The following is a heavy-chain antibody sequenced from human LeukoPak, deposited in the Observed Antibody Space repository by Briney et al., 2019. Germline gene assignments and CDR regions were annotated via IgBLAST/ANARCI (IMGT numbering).Heavy chain of an antibody. CDR3: AREGYDILTGYYNPYYYFDY. D-gene: IGHD3-9*01. CDR2: ITPSGGST. V-gene: IGHV1-46*01. Sequence: ASVKVSCKASGYTFTNYYMHWVRQAPGQGLEWLGLITPSGGSTWYAQKSQGRVTMTRDMSTSTDYMELSSLRSEDTAVYYCAREGYDILTGYYNPYYYFDYWGQGTLVTVSS. J-gene: IGHJ4*02. CDR1: GYTFTNYY.